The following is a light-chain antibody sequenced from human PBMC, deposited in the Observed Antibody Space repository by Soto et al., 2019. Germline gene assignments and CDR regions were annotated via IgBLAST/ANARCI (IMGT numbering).Light chain of an antibody. CDR2: GAS. V-gene: IGKV3-20*01. CDR3: QQHVGFST. CDR1: QSVSSSY. J-gene: IGKJ4*01. Sequence: VWTLSPDRLSVSPGESAALGVRASQSVSSSYLAWYQQKPGQAPRLLIYGASSRATGIPDRFSGRGSATDLTLPTRRPEPAALPVYCSQQHVGFSTFAGGTKVDIK.